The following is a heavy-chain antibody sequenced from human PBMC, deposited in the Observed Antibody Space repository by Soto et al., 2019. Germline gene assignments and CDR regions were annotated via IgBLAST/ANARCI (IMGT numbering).Heavy chain of an antibody. CDR1: GFTFSSYA. J-gene: IGHJ4*02. CDR3: AKRERGLYGEHYSLDY. Sequence: EVQLLESGGGLVQPGGSLRLSCAASGFTFSSYAMSWVRQAPGKGLEWVSAISGSGGSTYYADSVKGRFTISRDNSKNTLYLQMNSLRAEDTAVYYCAKRERGLYGEHYSLDYWGQGTLVTVSS. CDR2: ISGSGGST. V-gene: IGHV3-23*01. D-gene: IGHD4-17*01.